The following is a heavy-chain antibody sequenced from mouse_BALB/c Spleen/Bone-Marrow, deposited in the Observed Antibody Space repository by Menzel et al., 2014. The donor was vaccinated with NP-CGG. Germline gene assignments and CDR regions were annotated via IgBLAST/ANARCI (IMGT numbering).Heavy chain of an antibody. CDR3: ARRLRSAMDY. V-gene: IGHV14-3*02. Sequence: EVKLVESGAELVKPGASVKLSCTASGFNIKDTYIHWVKRRPEQGLEWIGRIDPANGNTKYDPKFQGKATITADTSSNTAYLQLSSLTSEDTAVYYCARRLRSAMDYWGQGTSVTVSS. D-gene: IGHD1-1*01. J-gene: IGHJ4*01. CDR1: GFNIKDTY. CDR2: IDPANGNT.